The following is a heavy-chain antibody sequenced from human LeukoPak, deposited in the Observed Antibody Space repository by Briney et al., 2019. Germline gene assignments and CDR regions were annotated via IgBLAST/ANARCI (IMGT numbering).Heavy chain of an antibody. Sequence: GASVKVSCKASGYTFTSYAMHWVRQAPGQRLEWMGWINAGNGNSKYSQKFQGRVTITRDTSASTAYMELSSLRSEDTAVYYCARARAGELCDCWGQGTLVTVSS. J-gene: IGHJ4*02. CDR2: INAGNGNS. V-gene: IGHV1-3*01. CDR3: ARARAGELCDC. CDR1: GYTFTSYA. D-gene: IGHD3-10*01.